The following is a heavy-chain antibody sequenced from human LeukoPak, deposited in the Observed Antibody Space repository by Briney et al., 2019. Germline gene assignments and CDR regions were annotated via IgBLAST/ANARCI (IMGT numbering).Heavy chain of an antibody. J-gene: IGHJ3*02. CDR2: IYSGGST. D-gene: IGHD6-13*01. V-gene: IGHV3-53*05. CDR3: AKAYSSSWYYAFDI. Sequence: GGSLRLSCASSGFTVSSNYMSWVRQAPGRGLEWVSVIYSGGSTYYADSVKGRFTISRDNSKNTLYLQMNSLRAEDTAVYYCAKAYSSSWYYAFDIWGQGTMVTVSS. CDR1: GFTVSSNY.